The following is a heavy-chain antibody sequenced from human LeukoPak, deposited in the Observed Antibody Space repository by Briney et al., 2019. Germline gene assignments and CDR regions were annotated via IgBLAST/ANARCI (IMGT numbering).Heavy chain of an antibody. V-gene: IGHV3-48*03. D-gene: IGHD3-22*01. CDR2: ISSSGSTI. J-gene: IGHJ4*02. CDR3: VRSLDSSGPDY. CDR1: GFTFSNYE. Sequence: PGGSLRLSCAASGFTFSNYEMNWVRQAPGKGLEWVSYISSSGSTIYYADSVKGRFTISRDNVKYLVYLQMNSLRAEDTAVYYCVRSLDSSGPDYWGQGTLVTVSS.